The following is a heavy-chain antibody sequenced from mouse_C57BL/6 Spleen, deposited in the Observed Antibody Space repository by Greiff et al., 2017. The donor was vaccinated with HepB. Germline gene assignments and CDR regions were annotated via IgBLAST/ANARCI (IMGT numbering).Heavy chain of an antibody. Sequence: QVQLKESGAELVRPGTSVKMSCKASGYTFTNYWIGWAKQRPGHGLEWIGDIYPGGGYTNYNEKFKGKATLTADKSSSTAYMQFSSLTSEDSAIYYCANYYGSGPWFAYWGQGTLVTVSA. D-gene: IGHD1-1*01. J-gene: IGHJ3*01. CDR2: IYPGGGYT. CDR1: GYTFTNYW. V-gene: IGHV1-63*01. CDR3: ANYYGSGPWFAY.